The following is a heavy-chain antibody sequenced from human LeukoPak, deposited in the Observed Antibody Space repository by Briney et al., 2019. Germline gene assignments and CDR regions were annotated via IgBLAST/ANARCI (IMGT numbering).Heavy chain of an antibody. CDR3: ARDAFSRISVFGVVSDAFDI. Sequence: GSLRLSCAASGFTFSSYAMSWVRQAPGKGPEWVANIRQDGGEKYYVDSVKGRFTISRDNAKNSLYLQMNSLRAEDTAVYYCARDAFSRISVFGVVSDAFDIWGQGTMVTVSS. CDR1: GFTFSSYA. J-gene: IGHJ3*02. D-gene: IGHD3-3*01. CDR2: IRQDGGEK. V-gene: IGHV3-7*01.